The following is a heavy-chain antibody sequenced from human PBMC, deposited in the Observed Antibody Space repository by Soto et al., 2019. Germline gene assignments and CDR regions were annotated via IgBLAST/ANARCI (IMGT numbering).Heavy chain of an antibody. CDR3: AHRLSGYNWNGGYFDY. Sequence: QITWKESAHTRVKPTQTLTLIYAFSGFSLTYRPMGVGWIRQPPGKALEWLAFIYWDDDKRYSPSLRSRLTITKDNSGNQVVLTMTNMDPVDTATYYCAHRLSGYNWNGGYFDYWGQGALVTVSS. CDR1: GFSLTYRPMG. J-gene: IGHJ4*02. CDR2: IYWDDDK. D-gene: IGHD1-1*01. V-gene: IGHV2-5*02.